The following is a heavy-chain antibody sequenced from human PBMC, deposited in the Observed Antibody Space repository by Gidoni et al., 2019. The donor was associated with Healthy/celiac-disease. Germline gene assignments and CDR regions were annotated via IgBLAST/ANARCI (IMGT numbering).Heavy chain of an antibody. CDR3: ARDRRSRDSSGYYPFDY. J-gene: IGHJ4*02. Sequence: QVQLQESGPGLVKPSQTLSLPCTVSGGSTSSGGYSWSWIRQHPGKGLEWIGYIYDSGSTYYNPSLKSRVTISVDTSKNQFSLKLSSVTAADTAVYYCARDRRSRDSSGYYPFDYWGQGTLVTVSS. D-gene: IGHD3-22*01. CDR1: GGSTSSGGYS. CDR2: IYDSGST. V-gene: IGHV4-31*03.